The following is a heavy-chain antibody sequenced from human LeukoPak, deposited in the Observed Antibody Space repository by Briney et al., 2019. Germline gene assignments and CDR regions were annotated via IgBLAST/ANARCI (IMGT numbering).Heavy chain of an antibody. J-gene: IGHJ6*03. CDR2: IKQDGSEK. V-gene: IGHV3-7*01. Sequence: GGSLRPSCAASGFTFSSYWMSWVRQAPGKGLEWVANIKQDGSEKYYVDSVKGRFTISRDNAKNSLFLQMNSLRADDTAVYYCARNVLLWFGESSNYMDVWGKGTTVTISS. D-gene: IGHD3-10*01. CDR3: ARNVLLWFGESSNYMDV. CDR1: GFTFSSYW.